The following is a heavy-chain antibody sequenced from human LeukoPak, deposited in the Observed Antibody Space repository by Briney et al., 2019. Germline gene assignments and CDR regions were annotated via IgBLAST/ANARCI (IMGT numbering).Heavy chain of an antibody. CDR2: MSSTSSTI. Sequence: GGSLRLSCAASGFTFSSYAMHRVRQAPGKGLEWVSYMSSTSSTIYYADSVKGRFTISRDNAKNSLYLQMNSLRAEDTAVYYCARDGAVAGFDYWGQGTLVTVSS. D-gene: IGHD6-19*01. V-gene: IGHV3-48*01. J-gene: IGHJ4*02. CDR3: ARDGAVAGFDY. CDR1: GFTFSSYA.